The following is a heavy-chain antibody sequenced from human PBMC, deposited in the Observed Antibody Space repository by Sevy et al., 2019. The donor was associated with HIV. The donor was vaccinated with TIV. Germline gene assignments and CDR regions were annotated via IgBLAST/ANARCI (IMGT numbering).Heavy chain of an antibody. Sequence: SETLSLTCTVSGGSINSGDYYWSWIRQHPEKGLEWFGYIFHNGSTYYNRSFKSRATISVDTSKNQFSMKLSLMTAADTAVYYCASEGTKGVWFDPWGQGTLVTVSS. CDR1: GGSINSGDYY. CDR2: IFHNGST. D-gene: IGHD3-16*01. J-gene: IGHJ5*02. CDR3: ASEGTKGVWFDP. V-gene: IGHV4-31*03.